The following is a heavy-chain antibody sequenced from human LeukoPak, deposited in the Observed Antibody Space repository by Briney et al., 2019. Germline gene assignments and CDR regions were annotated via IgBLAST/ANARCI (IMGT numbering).Heavy chain of an antibody. Sequence: RASVKVSCKASGYTFTSYDINWVRQATGQGLEWMGWMNPNSGNTGYAQKFQGRVTMTRNTSISTAYMELSSLRSEDTAVYYCARDQRSCSGGSCYPGWFAPWGQGTLVTVSS. CDR2: MNPNSGNT. V-gene: IGHV1-8*01. J-gene: IGHJ5*02. CDR1: GYTFTSYD. CDR3: ARDQRSCSGGSCYPGWFAP. D-gene: IGHD2-15*01.